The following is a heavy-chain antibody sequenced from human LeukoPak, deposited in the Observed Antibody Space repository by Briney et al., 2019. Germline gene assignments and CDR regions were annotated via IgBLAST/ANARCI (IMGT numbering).Heavy chain of an antibody. CDR3: ARQSSGYDLGY. D-gene: IGHD5-12*01. J-gene: IGHJ4*02. Sequence: GGSLRLSCAASGFTFSSYSMNWVRQAPGKGLEWVSSISSSSSYIYYADSVKDRFTISRDNAKNSLYLQMNSLRAEDTAVYYCARQSSGYDLGYWGQGTLVTVSS. CDR1: GFTFSSYS. CDR2: ISSSSSYI. V-gene: IGHV3-21*01.